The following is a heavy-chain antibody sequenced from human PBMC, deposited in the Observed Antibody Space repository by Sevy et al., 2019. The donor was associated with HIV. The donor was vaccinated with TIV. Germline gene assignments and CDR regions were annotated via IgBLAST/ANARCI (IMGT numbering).Heavy chain of an antibody. CDR1: GFTFSSYE. CDR2: ISSSGSTI. Sequence: GGSLRLSCAASGFTFSSYEMNWVRQAPGKGLEWVSYISSSGSTIYYADSVKGRFTISRDNAKNSLYLQMNNLRAEDTAVYYCVSSGWLPFDYWGQGTLVTVSS. D-gene: IGHD6-19*01. CDR3: VSSGWLPFDY. V-gene: IGHV3-48*03. J-gene: IGHJ4*02.